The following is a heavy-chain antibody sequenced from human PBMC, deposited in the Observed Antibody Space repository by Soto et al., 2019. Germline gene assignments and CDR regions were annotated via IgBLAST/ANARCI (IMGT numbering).Heavy chain of an antibody. J-gene: IGHJ3*02. CDR3: ARDSEGNDAFDI. Sequence: ASETLSLTCTVSGGSISSSSYYWGWIRQPPGKGLEWIGSIYYSGSTYYNPSLKSRVTISVDTSKNQFSLKLSSVTAADTAVYYCARDSEGNDAFDIWGQGTMVTVSS. CDR2: IYYSGST. V-gene: IGHV4-39*07. D-gene: IGHD3-10*01. CDR1: GGSISSSSYY.